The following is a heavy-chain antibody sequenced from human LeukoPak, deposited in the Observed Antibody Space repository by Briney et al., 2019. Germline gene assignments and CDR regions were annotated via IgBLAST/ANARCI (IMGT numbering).Heavy chain of an antibody. V-gene: IGHV3-30*18. CDR2: ISYDGSNK. CDR3: AKDQGAITMVRGVISS. CDR1: GFTFSSYG. D-gene: IGHD3-10*01. Sequence: GGSLRLSCAASGFTFSSYGMHWVRQAPGKGLEWVAVISYDGSNKYYADSVKGRFTISRDNSKNTLYLQMNSLRAEDTAVYYCAKDQGAITMVRGVISSWGQGTMVTVSS. J-gene: IGHJ3*01.